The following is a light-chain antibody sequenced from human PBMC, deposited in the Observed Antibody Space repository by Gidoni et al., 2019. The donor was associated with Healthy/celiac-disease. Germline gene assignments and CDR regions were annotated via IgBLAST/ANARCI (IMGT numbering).Light chain of an antibody. CDR1: SSYVVGYNY. Sequence: QSALTQPASVSGSPGQSITISCHGTSSYVVGYNYVFWYQQHPGKAPKLMIYEVSNRPSGVSNRFSGSKSGNTASLTISGLQAEDEADYYCSSYTSSSTVVFGGGTKLTVL. CDR2: EVS. J-gene: IGLJ2*01. CDR3: SSYTSSSTVV. V-gene: IGLV2-14*01.